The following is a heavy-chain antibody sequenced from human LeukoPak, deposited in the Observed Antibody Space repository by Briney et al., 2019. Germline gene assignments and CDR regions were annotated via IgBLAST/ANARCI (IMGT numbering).Heavy chain of an antibody. CDR3: ARARYSSAPFDY. V-gene: IGHV4-59*01. J-gene: IGHJ4*02. D-gene: IGHD6-25*01. Sequence: PSETLSLTCIVSGGSISSYYWSWIRQPPGKGLEWIGYIYYSGSTNYNPSLKSRVAISEVTSKNQFSLKLSSVTAADTAVYYCARARYSSAPFDYWGQGTLITVSS. CDR2: IYYSGST. CDR1: GGSISSYY.